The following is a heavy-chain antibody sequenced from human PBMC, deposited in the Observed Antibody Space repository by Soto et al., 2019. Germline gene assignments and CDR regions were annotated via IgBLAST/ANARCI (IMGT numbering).Heavy chain of an antibody. J-gene: IGHJ4*02. Sequence: EVQLLESGGGLVQPGGSLRLSCAASGFTFSSYGMSWVRQAPGKGLEWVSGISGSGGSTYYADSVKGRFTISRDNPKNTLYLQMNSRRAEDTAVYYCAKEGGYSSSRGYFDYWGQGTLVTVSS. V-gene: IGHV3-23*01. CDR1: GFTFSSYG. CDR2: ISGSGGST. D-gene: IGHD6-13*01. CDR3: AKEGGYSSSRGYFDY.